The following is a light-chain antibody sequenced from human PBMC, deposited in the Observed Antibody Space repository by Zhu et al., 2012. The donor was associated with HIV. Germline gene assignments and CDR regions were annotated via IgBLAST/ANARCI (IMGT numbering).Light chain of an antibody. V-gene: IGKV3-15*01. Sequence: EVVLTQSPVTLSVSPGERATLSCRASQSVSSNLAWYQQKPGQAPRLLIYGASTRATGIPARFSGGGSGTQFTLTISSMQSEDFAAYYCQHYNNWPTFGQGTKVEI. J-gene: IGKJ1*01. CDR2: GAS. CDR3: QHYNNWPT. CDR1: QSVSSN.